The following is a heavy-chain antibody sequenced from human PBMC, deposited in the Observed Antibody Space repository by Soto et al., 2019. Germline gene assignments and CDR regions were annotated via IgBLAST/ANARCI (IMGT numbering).Heavy chain of an antibody. CDR1: GFTLDDYA. J-gene: IGHJ1*01. Sequence: GGSLRPSCAASGFTLDDYAMHWVRQAPGKGLEWVSCMSWNSRNIGYADYVKGLFTISRDNGKNSLYLQMNSLRAEDTALYYCAKDAGVAVAGSSYFHHWGQGTLVTVSS. D-gene: IGHD6-19*01. CDR2: MSWNSRNI. V-gene: IGHV3-9*01. CDR3: AKDAGVAVAGSSYFHH.